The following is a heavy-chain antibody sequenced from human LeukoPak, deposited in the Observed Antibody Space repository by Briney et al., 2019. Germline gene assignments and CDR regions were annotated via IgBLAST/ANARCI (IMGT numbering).Heavy chain of an antibody. CDR3: ARHPDRAAAGTGFDY. V-gene: IGHV1-3*01. J-gene: IGHJ4*02. CDR1: GYTCTSYA. D-gene: IGHD6-13*01. CDR2: INAGNGNT. Sequence: ASVKVSCKASGYTCTSYAMHWVRQAPGQRLEWMGWINAGNGNTKYSQKFQGRVTITRDTSASTAYMELSSLRSEDTAVYYCARHPDRAAAGTGFDYWGQGTLVTVSS.